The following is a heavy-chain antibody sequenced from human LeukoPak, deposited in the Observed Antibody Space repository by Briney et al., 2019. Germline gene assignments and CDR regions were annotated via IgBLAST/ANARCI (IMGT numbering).Heavy chain of an antibody. V-gene: IGHV3-13*01. Sequence: GGSLRLSCAASGFTFSSYDIHWVRHATGKGLEWVSGIGTAGEIYYPGSVKGRFTISRENAKNSLYLQMNSLRAGDTAVYYCARAAYSSTWYSRYFDLWGRGTPVTVSS. CDR1: GFTFSSYD. J-gene: IGHJ2*01. CDR3: ARAAYSSTWYSRYFDL. D-gene: IGHD6-13*01. CDR2: IGTAGEI.